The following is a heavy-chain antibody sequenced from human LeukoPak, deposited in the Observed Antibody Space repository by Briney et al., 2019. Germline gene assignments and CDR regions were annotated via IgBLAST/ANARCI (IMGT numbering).Heavy chain of an antibody. CDR3: ARDPDYGDPVDY. V-gene: IGHV3-21*01. J-gene: IGHJ4*02. D-gene: IGHD4-17*01. CDR2: ISSSSGYI. Sequence: PGGSLRLSCAASGFSFSSYSMNWVRQAPGKGLEWVSCISSSSGYIYYADSVKGRFTISRDDAKNSLYLQMNSLRAEDTAVYYCARDPDYGDPVDYWGQGTLVTVSS. CDR1: GFSFSSYS.